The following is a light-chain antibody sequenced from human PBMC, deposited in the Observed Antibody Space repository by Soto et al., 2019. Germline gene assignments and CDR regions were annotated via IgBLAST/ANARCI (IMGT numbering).Light chain of an antibody. V-gene: IGLV2-14*03. CDR1: RTDVDNYDY. J-gene: IGLJ1*01. CDR3: TSYTTSTPFYV. Sequence: QSALTQPASVSGSPGQSIAISCTGVRTDVDNYDYVSWYQQHPGQGPQLIVYDVSNRPSGVSVRFSGSKSGNTASLTISGLQAEDEADHYCTSYTTSTPFYVFGTGTKLTVL. CDR2: DVS.